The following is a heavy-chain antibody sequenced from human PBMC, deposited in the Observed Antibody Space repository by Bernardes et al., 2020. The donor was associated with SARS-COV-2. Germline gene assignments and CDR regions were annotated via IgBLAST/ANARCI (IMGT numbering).Heavy chain of an antibody. D-gene: IGHD3-22*01. V-gene: IGHV4-59*01. CDR3: ASYYYDSSGYSYGMDV. CDR1: GGSISSYY. J-gene: IGHJ6*02. Sequence: TLSLTCTVSGGSISSYYWSWIRQPPGKGLEWIGYIYYSGSTNYNPSLKSRVTISVDTSKNQFSLKLSSVTAADTAVYYCASYYYDSSGYSYGMDVWGQGTTVTVSS. CDR2: IYYSGST.